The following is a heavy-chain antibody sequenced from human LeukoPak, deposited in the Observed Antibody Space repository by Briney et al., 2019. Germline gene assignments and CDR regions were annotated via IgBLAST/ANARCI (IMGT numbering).Heavy chain of an antibody. V-gene: IGHV3-33*01. CDR2: IWYERSNK. Sequence: GRGLRLSCAPSVFTFCSYGMHWVRQALGKGGGRGAVIWYERSNKYYADSVKGRFTISRDNSKNTLYLQMNSLRAEDTAVYSCARERSYYGSGSYYKTLDYWGRGTLVTVSS. J-gene: IGHJ4*02. CDR3: ARERSYYGSGSYYKTLDY. CDR1: VFTFCSYG. D-gene: IGHD3-10*01.